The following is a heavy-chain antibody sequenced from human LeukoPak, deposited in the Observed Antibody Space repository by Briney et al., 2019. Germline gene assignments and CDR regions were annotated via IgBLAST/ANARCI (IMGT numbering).Heavy chain of an antibody. CDR3: ARAGYYGLNAFDI. Sequence: GGSLRLSCAASGFTVSDNYMTWVRQAPGKGLEWVSVIYSGGGTYYADSVKGRFTISRDNSKNTLYLQMISLRAEDTAVYYCARAGYYGLNAFDIWGQGTRVTVSS. V-gene: IGHV3-53*01. CDR1: GFTVSDNY. J-gene: IGHJ3*02. D-gene: IGHD1-26*01. CDR2: IYSGGGT.